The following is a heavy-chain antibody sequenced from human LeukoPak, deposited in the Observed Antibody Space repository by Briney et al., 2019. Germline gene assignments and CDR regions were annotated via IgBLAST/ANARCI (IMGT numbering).Heavy chain of an antibody. CDR3: ATNTMFRGIHAFDI. CDR1: GYSFTSYW. CDR2: ISPGDSDT. V-gene: IGHV5-51*01. D-gene: IGHD3-10*01. Sequence: EESLKISCKGSGYSFTSYWIGWVRQMPGKGLEWMGIISPGDSDTRCSPSFQGQVTISADKSISTAYLQWSSLKASDSAMYYCATNTMFRGIHAFDIWGQGTMVTVSS. J-gene: IGHJ3*02.